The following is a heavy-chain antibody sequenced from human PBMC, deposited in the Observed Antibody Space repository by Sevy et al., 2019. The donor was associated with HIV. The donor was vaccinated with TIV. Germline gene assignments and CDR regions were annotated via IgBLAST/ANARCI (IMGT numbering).Heavy chain of an antibody. J-gene: IGHJ1*01. CDR2: ISGSGGST. V-gene: IGHV3-23*01. D-gene: IGHD3-22*01. CDR1: GFTFSSYA. Sequence: GGSQRLSCAASGFTFSSYAMSWVRQAPGKGLEWVSAISGSGGSTYYADSVKGRFTISRDNSKNTLYLQMNSLRAEDTAVYYCAKRQTYYYDSSGYHEYFQHWGQGTLVTVSS. CDR3: AKRQTYYYDSSGYHEYFQH.